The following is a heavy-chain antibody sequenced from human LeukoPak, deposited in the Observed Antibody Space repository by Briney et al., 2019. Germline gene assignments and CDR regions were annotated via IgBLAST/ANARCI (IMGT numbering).Heavy chain of an antibody. CDR1: GGSFSGYY. V-gene: IGHV4-34*01. CDR2: INHSGST. D-gene: IGHD2-15*01. Sequence: SETLSLTCAVYGGSFSGYYWSWIRQPPGKGLEWIGEINHSGSTNYNPSLKGRVTISVDTSKNQFSLKLSSVTAADTAVYYCARGIYCSGGSCYKQYYFDYWGQGTLVTVSS. CDR3: ARGIYCSGGSCYKQYYFDY. J-gene: IGHJ4*02.